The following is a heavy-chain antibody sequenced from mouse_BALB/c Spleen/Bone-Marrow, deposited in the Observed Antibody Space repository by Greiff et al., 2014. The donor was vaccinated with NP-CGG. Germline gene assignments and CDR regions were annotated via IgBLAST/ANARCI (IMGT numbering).Heavy chain of an antibody. D-gene: IGHD1-2*01. Sequence: VQLQQSGPGLVAPSQSLSISCTVSGFSLTSYGVHWVRQPPGKGLEWQGVIWADGSTNYNSALMSRLSISKDNSKSQVFLKMNSLQTDDTAMYYCARITTATGAMDYWGQGTSVTVSS. V-gene: IGHV2-9*02. J-gene: IGHJ4*01. CDR2: IWADGST. CDR1: GFSLTSYG. CDR3: ARITTATGAMDY.